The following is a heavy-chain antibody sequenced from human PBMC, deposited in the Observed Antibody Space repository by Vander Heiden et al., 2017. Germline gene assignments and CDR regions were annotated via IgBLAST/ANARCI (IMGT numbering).Heavy chain of an antibody. CDR2: IYYSGST. Sequence: QVQLQESGPGLGKPSETLSLTCTVSGGSISGYYWSWIRQPPGKGLEWIGYIYYSGSTNYNPSLKSRVTISVDTSKNQFSLKLSSVTAADTAVYYCARGSGADWYFDLWGRGTLVTVSS. J-gene: IGHJ2*01. V-gene: IGHV4-59*01. D-gene: IGHD1-26*01. CDR1: GGSISGYY. CDR3: ARGSGADWYFDL.